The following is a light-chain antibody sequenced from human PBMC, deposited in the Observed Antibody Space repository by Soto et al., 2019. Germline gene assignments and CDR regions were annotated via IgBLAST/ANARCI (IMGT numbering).Light chain of an antibody. CDR1: QSLSSN. Sequence: EIVLTQSPGTLSLSPGERATLSCRASQSLSSNLAWYQQKPGQAPRLLIFGTSSRATGIPARFRGSGSGTEFTLTISGLQSEDFAVYYCQQYNNWPRTFGQGTKVDIK. J-gene: IGKJ1*01. CDR2: GTS. V-gene: IGKV3-15*01. CDR3: QQYNNWPRT.